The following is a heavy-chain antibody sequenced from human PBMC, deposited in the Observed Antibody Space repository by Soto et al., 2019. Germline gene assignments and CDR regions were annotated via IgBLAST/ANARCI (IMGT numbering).Heavy chain of an antibody. CDR1: GASITSHY. CDR3: ARSSGDDFFYYGMDV. V-gene: IGHV4-59*10. CDR2: VYARGAT. J-gene: IGHJ6*02. Sequence: SETLSLTCSVSGASITSHYWNWIRQSAGEGLQWIGRVYARGATNYNPSLKSLVTISGDPSKNQFSLKLTSVTAADTAVYYCARSSGDDFFYYGMDVWGHGTTVT. D-gene: IGHD4-17*01.